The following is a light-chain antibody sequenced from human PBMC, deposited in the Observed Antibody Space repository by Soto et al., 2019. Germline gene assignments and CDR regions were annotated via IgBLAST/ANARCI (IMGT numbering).Light chain of an antibody. Sequence: DIQMTQSPSSLSASVGDRVTITCQASHDISNYLNWYQQKPGKAPKLLIYDASNLETGVPSRFSGSGSGTDFTFTISSLQPEDIATYYCQQYDNLPWTFGQGTMVEIK. CDR1: HDISNY. CDR3: QQYDNLPWT. CDR2: DAS. V-gene: IGKV1-33*01. J-gene: IGKJ1*01.